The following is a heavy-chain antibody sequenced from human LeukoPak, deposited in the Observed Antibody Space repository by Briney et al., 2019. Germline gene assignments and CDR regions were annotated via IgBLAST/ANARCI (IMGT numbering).Heavy chain of an antibody. D-gene: IGHD6-19*01. J-gene: IGHJ5*02. Sequence: GGSLRLSCVASGFTLSDYSINWVRQAPGKGLEWVSAISGSGGSTYYADSVKGRFTISRDNSKNTLYLQMNSLRAEDTAVYYCAKDQYSSGWYNWFDPWGQGTLVTVSS. CDR2: ISGSGGST. CDR1: GFTLSDYS. V-gene: IGHV3-23*01. CDR3: AKDQYSSGWYNWFDP.